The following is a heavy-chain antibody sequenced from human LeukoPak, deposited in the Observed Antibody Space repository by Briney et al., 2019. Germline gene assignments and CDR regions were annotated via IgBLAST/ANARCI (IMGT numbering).Heavy chain of an antibody. CDR3: ARHSGIAAAGTFWFDP. D-gene: IGHD6-13*01. CDR1: GGSISSSSYS. V-gene: IGHV4-39*01. Sequence: SETLSLTCTVSGGSISSSSYSWGWIRQPPGKGLEWIGSIYYSGSTYYNPSLKSRVTISVDTSKNQFSLKLSSVTAADTAVYYCARHSGIAAAGTFWFDPWGQGTLVTVSS. CDR2: IYYSGST. J-gene: IGHJ5*02.